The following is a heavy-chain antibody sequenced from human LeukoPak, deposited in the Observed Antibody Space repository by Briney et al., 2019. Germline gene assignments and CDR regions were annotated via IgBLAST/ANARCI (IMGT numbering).Heavy chain of an antibody. Sequence: SETLSLTCSVSGDSISTSSSYWGWIRQPPGKGLEWIGSIYYSGSTNYNPSLKSRVTISVDTSKNQFSLKLSSVTAADTAVYYCARDGDGYNYDYYYYMDVWGKGTTVTVSS. CDR1: GDSISTSSSY. V-gene: IGHV4-39*07. D-gene: IGHD5-24*01. CDR3: ARDGDGYNYDYYYYMDV. CDR2: IYYSGST. J-gene: IGHJ6*03.